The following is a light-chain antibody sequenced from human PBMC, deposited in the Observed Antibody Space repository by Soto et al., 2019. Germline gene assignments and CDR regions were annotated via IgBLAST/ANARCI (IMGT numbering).Light chain of an antibody. CDR2: NAS. V-gene: IGKV3-11*01. Sequence: EIVLTQSPGTLSLSPGERATLSCRASQSVTNFLAWYQQKPGQSPSLLIYNASHRATGIPARFSGSGSGTDFTHTISSLEPEDYAVYYCKHRFRWPETFGQGTKV. CDR1: QSVTNF. J-gene: IGKJ1*01. CDR3: KHRFRWPET.